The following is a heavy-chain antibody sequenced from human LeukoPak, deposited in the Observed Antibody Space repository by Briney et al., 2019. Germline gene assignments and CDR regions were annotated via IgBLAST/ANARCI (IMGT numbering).Heavy chain of an antibody. Sequence: GASVKVSCKASGYIFTSYGISWVRQAPGQGLEWMGWIGVYNGNTNYAQKLQGRVTMTTDTSTSTAYMELRSLRSDDTAVYYCARGIVVVTAISPLSEYFQHWGQGTLVTVSS. D-gene: IGHD2-21*02. CDR2: IGVYNGNT. V-gene: IGHV1-18*01. J-gene: IGHJ1*01. CDR1: GYIFTSYG. CDR3: ARGIVVVTAISPLSEYFQH.